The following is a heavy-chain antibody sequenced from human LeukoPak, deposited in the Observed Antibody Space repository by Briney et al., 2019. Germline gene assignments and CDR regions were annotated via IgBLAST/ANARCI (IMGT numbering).Heavy chain of an antibody. CDR1: GFTVSSNY. V-gene: IGHV3-53*01. CDR3: ARDGGYYYDSSAIY. Sequence: GGSLRLSCAATGFTVSSNYMSWVRQAPGKGLEWVSVIYSGGSTYYADSVKGRFTISRDNSKNTPYLQMNSLRAEDTAVYYCARDGGYYYDSSAIYWGQGTLVTVSS. D-gene: IGHD3-22*01. CDR2: IYSGGST. J-gene: IGHJ4*02.